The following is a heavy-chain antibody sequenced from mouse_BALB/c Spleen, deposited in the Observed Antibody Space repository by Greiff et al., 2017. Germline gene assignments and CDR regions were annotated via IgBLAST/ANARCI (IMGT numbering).Heavy chain of an antibody. CDR1: GFAFSSYD. D-gene: IGHD1-1*01. CDR3: ARHGRGISFCYTMDY. V-gene: IGHV5-12-1*01. J-gene: IGHJ4*01. Sequence: EVKLVESGGGLVKPGGSLKLSCAASGFAFSSYDMSWVRQTPEKRLGWVAYISSGGGSTYYPDTVKGRFTISRDNAKNTLYLKMSSLKSEDTDMYYCARHGRGISFCYTMDYWGQGTSVTVSS. CDR2: ISSGGGST.